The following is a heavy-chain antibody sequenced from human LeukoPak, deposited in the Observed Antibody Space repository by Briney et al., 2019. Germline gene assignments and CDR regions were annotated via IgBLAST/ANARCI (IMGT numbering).Heavy chain of an antibody. J-gene: IGHJ4*02. CDR2: INHSGNT. CDR1: GGSISGYY. D-gene: IGHD3-10*01. CDR3: ARGGRVGVGYYGSGSYYYNY. V-gene: IGHV4-34*01. Sequence: SETLSLTCAVYGGSISGYYWSWIRQPPGKGLEWIGEINHSGNTNYNPSLKSRVTISVDTSKNQFSLKLSSVTAADTAVYYCARGGRVGVGYYGSGSYYYNYWGQGTLVTVSS.